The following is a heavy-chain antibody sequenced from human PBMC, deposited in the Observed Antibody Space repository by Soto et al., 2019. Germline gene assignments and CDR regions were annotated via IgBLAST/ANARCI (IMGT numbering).Heavy chain of an antibody. J-gene: IGHJ5*02. V-gene: IGHV4-59*01. CDR3: ARGVGHSSGYRRFAP. D-gene: IGHD3-22*01. CDR1: GGSLNPYY. Sequence: QVQLQESGPGLVKPSETLSLTCTVSGGSLNPYYWSWIRQPPGKGLERSGYIYYSGSTNYNPCLTXRXTPXVDTAKKQVSRMLNAVTTADKAVYCGARGVGHSSGYRRFAPWGQGTLVTVSS. CDR2: IYYSGST.